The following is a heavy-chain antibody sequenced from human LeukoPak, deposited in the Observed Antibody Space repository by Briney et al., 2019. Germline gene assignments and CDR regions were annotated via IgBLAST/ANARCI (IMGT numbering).Heavy chain of an antibody. Sequence: ETLSLTCTVSGYSISSGYYWGWIRQPPGKGLEWIWSIYHSGSTYYNPSLKSRVTISVDTSKNQFSLKLSSVTAADTAVYYCASPGADRSGYSTDAFDIWGQGTMVTVSS. J-gene: IGHJ3*02. D-gene: IGHD3-22*01. CDR3: ASPGADRSGYSTDAFDI. CDR1: GYSISSGYY. V-gene: IGHV4-38-2*02. CDR2: IYHSGST.